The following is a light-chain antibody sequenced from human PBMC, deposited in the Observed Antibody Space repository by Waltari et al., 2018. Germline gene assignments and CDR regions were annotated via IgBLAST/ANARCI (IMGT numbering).Light chain of an antibody. CDR2: QDT. J-gene: IGLJ3*02. Sequence: SYAVTQPPSVSVSPGQTASITCSGDELKSRYGYWYQHKPGQSPILLIFQDTKRPSGIPDRFSGFISGNTATLTVSETQAMDEADYYCQTWDTRTTRVFGTGTKLTVL. V-gene: IGLV3-1*01. CDR1: ELKSRY. CDR3: QTWDTRTTRV.